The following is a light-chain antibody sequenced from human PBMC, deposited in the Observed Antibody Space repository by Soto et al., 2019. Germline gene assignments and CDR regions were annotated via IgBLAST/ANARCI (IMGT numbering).Light chain of an antibody. CDR2: EII. CDR3: SSYAGSSNFV. CDR1: SSDVGGYNY. J-gene: IGLJ1*01. V-gene: IGLV2-8*01. Sequence: QSVLTQPPSASVSPGQSVTISCTGTSSDVGGYNYVSWYQQHPGKAPKLMIYEIIKRPSGVPDRFSGSKSGNTASLTVSGLQAEDEADYYCSSYAGSSNFVFGTGTKVTVL.